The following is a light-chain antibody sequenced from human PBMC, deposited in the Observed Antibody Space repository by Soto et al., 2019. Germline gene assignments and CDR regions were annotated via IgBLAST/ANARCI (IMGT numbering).Light chain of an antibody. V-gene: IGKV3D-20*02. CDR2: DAS. CDR1: QSLSSSY. J-gene: IGKJ5*01. Sequence: EVVLTQSPGTLSLSPGERATLSCRASQSLSSSYLAWYQQKPGQAPRLLIYDASNRATGIPDRFSGSGSGTDFTLTISRLEPEDAAVYYCQQRSNWPPITFGQGTRLEV. CDR3: QQRSNWPPIT.